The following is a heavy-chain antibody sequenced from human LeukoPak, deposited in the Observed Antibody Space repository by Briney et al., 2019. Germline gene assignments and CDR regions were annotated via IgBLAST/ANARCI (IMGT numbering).Heavy chain of an antibody. CDR2: FDPEDGET. D-gene: IGHD5-18*01. V-gene: IGHV1-24*01. J-gene: IGHJ4*02. Sequence: ASVKVSCMVSGYTLTELSMHWVRQAPGKGLEWMGGFDPEDGETIYAQKFQGRVTMTEDTSTDTAYMELSSLRSEDTAVYYCATDIQTDTAMVNSWGGYWGQGTLVTVSS. CDR1: GYTLTELS. CDR3: ATDIQTDTAMVNSWGGY.